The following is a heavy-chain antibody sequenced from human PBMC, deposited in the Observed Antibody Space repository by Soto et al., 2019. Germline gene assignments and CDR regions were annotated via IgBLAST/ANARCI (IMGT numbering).Heavy chain of an antibody. CDR2: ISGSGGST. CDR1: GLTFSSYA. J-gene: IGHJ6*03. V-gene: IGHV3-23*01. CDR3: AKPVDYYYYYMDV. Sequence: EVQLLESGGGLVQPGGSLRLSCAASGLTFSSYAMSWVRQAPGKELEWVSGISGSGGSTFYADSVKGRFTISRDNSKNTLYLQMNSLRAEDTAVYYCAKPVDYYYYYMDVWGKGTTVTVSS.